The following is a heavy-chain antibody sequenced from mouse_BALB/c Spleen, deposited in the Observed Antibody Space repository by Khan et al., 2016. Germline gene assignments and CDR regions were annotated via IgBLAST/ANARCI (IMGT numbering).Heavy chain of an antibody. Sequence: DLVKPGASVKLSCKASGFTFTSYWINWIKQRPGQGLEWIGRIAPGSGSTYYNEMFKGKATLTVDTSSSTAYIQLSSLSSEDSAVYFCAGDYGSSWFAYWGQGTLVTVSA. J-gene: IGHJ3*01. CDR1: GFTFTSYW. D-gene: IGHD1-1*01. CDR3: AGDYGSSWFAY. CDR2: IAPGSGST. V-gene: IGHV1S41*01.